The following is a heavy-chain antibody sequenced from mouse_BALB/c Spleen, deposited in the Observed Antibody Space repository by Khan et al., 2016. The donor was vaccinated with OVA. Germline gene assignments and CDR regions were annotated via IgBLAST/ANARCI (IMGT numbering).Heavy chain of an antibody. V-gene: IGHV3-2*02. Sequence: QLEESGPGLVKPSQSLSLTCTITGYSITSDYAWNWIRQFPGNKLEWMGYISYSGSTNYNPALTSRISITRDSTKKQFFLQLNSVTTEDTATYFCARDGSRYYYAMDDWGQGTSVTVSS. CDR3: ARDGSRYYYAMDD. CDR1: GYSITSDYA. D-gene: IGHD2-3*01. J-gene: IGHJ4*01. CDR2: ISYSGST.